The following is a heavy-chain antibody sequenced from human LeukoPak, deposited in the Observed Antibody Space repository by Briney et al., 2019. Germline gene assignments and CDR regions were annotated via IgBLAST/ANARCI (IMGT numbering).Heavy chain of an antibody. CDR2: INSDETST. CDR3: ATSTHCSGGSCYSRTFQY. D-gene: IGHD2-15*01. CDR1: GFTFSSYW. J-gene: IGHJ4*02. V-gene: IGHV3-74*01. Sequence: GSLRLSCAASGFTFSSYWMHWVRQAPGKGLVWVSRINSDETSTSYADSVKGRFTISRDNAQKTPYLQMNSLRAEDTAVYYCATSTHCSGGSCYSRTFQYWGQGTLVTVSS.